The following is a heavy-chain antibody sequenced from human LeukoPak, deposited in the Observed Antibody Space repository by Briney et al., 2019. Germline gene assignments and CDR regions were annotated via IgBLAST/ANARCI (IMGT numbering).Heavy chain of an antibody. CDR1: GFTFSDYY. Sequence: GGSLRLSCAASGFTFSDYYMSWIRQAPGKGLERVSYISSSGSTIYYADSVKGRFTISRDNAKNSLYLQMNSLRAEDTAVYYCARVQPHYYDSSGYPPDYWGQGTLVTVTS. D-gene: IGHD3-22*01. CDR3: ARVQPHYYDSSGYPPDY. CDR2: ISSSGSTI. V-gene: IGHV3-11*04. J-gene: IGHJ4*02.